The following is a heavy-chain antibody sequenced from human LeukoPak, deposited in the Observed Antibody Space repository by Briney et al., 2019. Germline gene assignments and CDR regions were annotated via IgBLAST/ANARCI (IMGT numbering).Heavy chain of an antibody. Sequence: PGGSLRLSCAASGFTFISYWMSWVRQAPGKGLEWVANIKQDGSEKYYVDSVKGRFTISRDNAKNSLYLQMNSLRAEDTAVYYCARGTTVVNHFDYWGQGTLVTVSS. CDR1: GFTFISYW. V-gene: IGHV3-7*03. CDR3: ARGTTVVNHFDY. J-gene: IGHJ4*02. CDR2: IKQDGSEK. D-gene: IGHD4-23*01.